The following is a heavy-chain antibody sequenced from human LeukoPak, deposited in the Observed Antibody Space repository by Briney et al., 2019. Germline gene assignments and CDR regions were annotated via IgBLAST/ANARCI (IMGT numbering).Heavy chain of an antibody. CDR2: IKQDGSEK. J-gene: IGHJ4*02. CDR3: AAYSSGWSTKDY. V-gene: IGHV3-7*03. Sequence: PGGSLRLSCAASGFTFSSYWMSWVRQAPGKGLEWVANIKQDGSEKYYVDSVKGRFTISGDNAKNSLYLQMNSLRAEDTAVYYCAAYSSGWSTKDYWGQGTLVTVSS. D-gene: IGHD6-19*01. CDR1: GFTFSSYW.